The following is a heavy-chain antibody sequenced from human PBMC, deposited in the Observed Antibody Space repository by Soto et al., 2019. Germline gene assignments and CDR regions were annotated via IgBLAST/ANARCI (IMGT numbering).Heavy chain of an antibody. Sequence: HPGGSLRLSCAASGFTFSSYAMSWVRQAPGKGLEWVSAISGSGGSTYYADSVKGRFTISRDNSKNTLYLQMNSLRAEDTAVYYCAKGSDSYGYTFDYWGQGTLVTVSS. CDR1: GFTFSSYA. J-gene: IGHJ4*02. CDR3: AKGSDSYGYTFDY. D-gene: IGHD5-18*01. V-gene: IGHV3-23*01. CDR2: ISGSGGST.